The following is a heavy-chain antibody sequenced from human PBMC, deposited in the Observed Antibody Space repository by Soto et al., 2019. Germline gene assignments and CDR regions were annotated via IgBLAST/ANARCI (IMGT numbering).Heavy chain of an antibody. Sequence: QVQLVQSGAEVKKPGSSVKVSCKASGGTFSSYAISWVRQAPGQGLEWMGGITPIFGTANYAQKFQGRVTITADESTSTAYMELSSLRSEDTAVYYCARDRTRYCSGGSCYWFDPWGQGTLVTVSS. CDR1: GGTFSSYA. CDR2: ITPIFGTA. D-gene: IGHD2-15*01. V-gene: IGHV1-69*01. J-gene: IGHJ5*02. CDR3: ARDRTRYCSGGSCYWFDP.